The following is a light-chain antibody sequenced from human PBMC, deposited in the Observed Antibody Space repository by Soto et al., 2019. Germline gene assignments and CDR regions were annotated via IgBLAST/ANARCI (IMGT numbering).Light chain of an antibody. Sequence: EIVLTQSPATLSLSPGERATLSCRASQSVRGSLAWYQQRPGQAPRLLIYAETYRATGIPARFSGRGSGTDFALSISGLEPAELAIYYCQLRRDWPPSITFGQGTRLEI. CDR2: AET. CDR3: QLRRDWPPSIT. J-gene: IGKJ5*01. CDR1: QSVRGS. V-gene: IGKV3-11*01.